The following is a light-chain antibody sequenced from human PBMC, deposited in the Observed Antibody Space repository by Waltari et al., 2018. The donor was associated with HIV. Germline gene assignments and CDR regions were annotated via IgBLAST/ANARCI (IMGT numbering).Light chain of an antibody. CDR1: NIGRKS. Sequence: SYVLTQPPSVSVAPGTTARITCGGNNIGRKSGHWYQHTPGQAPLLVIYSDRERPYGIPERFSGSDSGNTATLTINRVEAGDEADYYCQVWDSSSEHVVFGGGTKLTVL. J-gene: IGLJ2*01. CDR2: SDR. V-gene: IGLV3-21*04. CDR3: QVWDSSSEHVV.